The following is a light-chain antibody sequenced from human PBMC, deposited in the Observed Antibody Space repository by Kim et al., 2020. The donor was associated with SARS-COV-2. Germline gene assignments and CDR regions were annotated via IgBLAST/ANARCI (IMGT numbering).Light chain of an antibody. V-gene: IGKV3-20*01. CDR1: QSVSRNY. CDR2: GAS. J-gene: IGKJ2*01. CDR3: QQYASAPDT. Sequence: LSPGERATLSCRARQSVSRNYLAWYQQKPGQAPRVLIYGASNRATGIPDRFSGSGSGTDFTLTISRLEPEDFAVYYCQQYASAPDTFGQGTKLEI.